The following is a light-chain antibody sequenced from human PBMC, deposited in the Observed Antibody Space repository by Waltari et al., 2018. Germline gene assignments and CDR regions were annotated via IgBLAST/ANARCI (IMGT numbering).Light chain of an antibody. CDR1: QSVGRS. CDR3: QQYNKWPPYT. CDR2: DAS. J-gene: IGKJ2*01. V-gene: IGKV3-11*01. Sequence: EIVLTQSPATLSLSPGDRATLSCRASQSVGRSLSWYQQKPGQPPRLLIYDASTRAAGVPARISGSGSAADFTLTINSLQSEDFAIYYCQQYNKWPPYTFGQGTKLEIK.